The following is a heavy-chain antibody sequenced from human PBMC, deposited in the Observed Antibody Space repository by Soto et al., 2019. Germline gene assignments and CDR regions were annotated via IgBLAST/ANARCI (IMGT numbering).Heavy chain of an antibody. CDR2: INYDGSSK. V-gene: IGHV3-33*01. CDR3: ARCKQKVIHCAMDV. Sequence: QVHLVQSGGGAVQPGRSLRVSCSTSGFIFSAYGMHLVRQAPGKGLEWVAFINYDGSSKFYGDSVKGRFTISRDNSKNMLYLQLNSLRGEDTAIYYCARCKQKVIHCAMDVWGQGATVTVTS. D-gene: IGHD2-21*01. CDR1: GFIFSAYG. J-gene: IGHJ6*02.